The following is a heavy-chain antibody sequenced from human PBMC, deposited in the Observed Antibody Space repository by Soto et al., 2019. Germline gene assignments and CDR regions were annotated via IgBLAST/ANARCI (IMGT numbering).Heavy chain of an antibody. CDR2: ISFDGTNT. Sequence: QVQLVESVGGVVQPGRSLTLSCAASGVTFKNYAMHWVRQAPGKGLEWVAVISFDGTNTYYAESVRGRVTISRDNSRNTLYLQMSSLRPEDTALFYCARDIESIKVPHHNSVGTGYWGPGTLVTGSS. D-gene: IGHD1-1*01. CDR1: GVTFKNYA. V-gene: IGHV3-30-3*01. CDR3: ARDIESIKVPHHNSVGTGY. J-gene: IGHJ4*02.